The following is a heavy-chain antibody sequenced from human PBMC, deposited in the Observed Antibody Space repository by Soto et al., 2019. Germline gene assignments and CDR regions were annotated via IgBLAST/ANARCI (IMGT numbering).Heavy chain of an antibody. J-gene: IGHJ6*02. Sequence: XATLSLACTVSGGSISSSSYYWGWIRQPPGKGLEWIGSIYYCGSTYYNPSLKSRVTISVDTSKNQFSLKLSSVTAADTAVYYCARGESSSSYGYYYYYGMDVWGQGTTVTVSS. CDR1: GGSISSSSYY. CDR3: ARGESSSSYGYYYYYGMDV. V-gene: IGHV4-39*01. CDR2: IYYCGST. D-gene: IGHD6-6*01.